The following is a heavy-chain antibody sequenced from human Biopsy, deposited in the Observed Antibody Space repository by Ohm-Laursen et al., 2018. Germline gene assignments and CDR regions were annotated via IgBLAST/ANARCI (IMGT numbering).Heavy chain of an antibody. D-gene: IGHD3-22*01. CDR2: VYYTGST. CDR3: ARDRGYYSDRTVPGYFDL. J-gene: IGHJ2*01. V-gene: IGHV4-59*01. Sequence: SETLSLTCPVSGDSISSYYWSWIRPPPGKGLPWIGYVYYTGSTDYNPSLQSRVTISVDTSKNHFSLRLRSVTPADTAIYYCARDRGYYSDRTVPGYFDLWGRGTLVTVSS. CDR1: GDSISSYY.